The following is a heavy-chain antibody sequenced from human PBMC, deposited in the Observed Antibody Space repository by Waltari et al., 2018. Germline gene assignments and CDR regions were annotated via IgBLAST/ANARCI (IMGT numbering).Heavy chain of an antibody. V-gene: IGHV1-8*01. Sequence: QVQLVQSGAEVKKPGASVKVSCKASGYTLPSYDINWVRPATGQGLGWMGWMNPNSGNTGYAQKFQGRVTMTRNNSISTAYMELSSLRSEDTAVYYCARGATDFWSGLGKDYYYGMDVWGQGTTVTVSS. D-gene: IGHD3-3*01. J-gene: IGHJ6*02. CDR3: ARGATDFWSGLGKDYYYGMDV. CDR2: MNPNSGNT. CDR1: GYTLPSYD.